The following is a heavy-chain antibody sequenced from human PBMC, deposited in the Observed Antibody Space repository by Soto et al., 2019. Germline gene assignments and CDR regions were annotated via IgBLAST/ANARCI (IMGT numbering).Heavy chain of an antibody. CDR1: GGSISSYY. Sequence: SETLSLTCTVSGGSISSYYWSWIRQPPGKGLEWIGYTYYSGSTNYNPSLKSRVTISVDTSKNQFSLKLSSVTAADTALYYCARHGAETYYYGSGSYYWFDPWGQGTLVTVS. D-gene: IGHD3-10*01. V-gene: IGHV4-59*08. CDR3: ARHGAETYYYGSGSYYWFDP. J-gene: IGHJ5*02. CDR2: TYYSGST.